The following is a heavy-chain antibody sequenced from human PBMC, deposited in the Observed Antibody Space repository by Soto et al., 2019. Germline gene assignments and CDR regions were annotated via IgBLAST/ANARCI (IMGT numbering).Heavy chain of an antibody. CDR3: ASSLVEPATREGYWYFYL. D-gene: IGHD2-2*01. J-gene: IGHJ2*01. CDR1: EGTFSSYT. V-gene: IGHV1-69*02. CDR2: IIPSPGIA. Sequence: QVQLVQSGAEVKKPGASVKVSCKASEGTFSSYTISWVRHAPGQGHEWMGRIIPSPGIANYAQTFQGRVTNTADKSTRTAYMERSSLTSEGTAVYYGASSLVEPATREGYWYFYLWGRGTHVAVSS.